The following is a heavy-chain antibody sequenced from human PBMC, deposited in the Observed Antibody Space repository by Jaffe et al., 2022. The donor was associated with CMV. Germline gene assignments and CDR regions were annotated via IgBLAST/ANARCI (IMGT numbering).Heavy chain of an antibody. CDR1: GFTFSSYG. D-gene: IGHD5-18*01. J-gene: IGHJ6*02. CDR2: IWYDGSNK. Sequence: QVQLVESGGGVVQPGRSLRLSCAASGFTFSSYGMHWVRQAPGKGLEWVAVIWYDGSNKYYADSVKGRFTISRDNSKNTLYLQMNSLRAEDTAVYYCARGTRYSYGPRSLYYYGMDVWGQGTTVTVSS. CDR3: ARGTRYSYGPRSLYYYGMDV. V-gene: IGHV3-33*01.